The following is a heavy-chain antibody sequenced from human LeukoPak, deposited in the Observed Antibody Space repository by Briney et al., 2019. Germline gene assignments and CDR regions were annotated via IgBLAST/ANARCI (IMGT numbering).Heavy chain of an antibody. V-gene: IGHV4-34*01. D-gene: IGHD3-22*01. CDR1: GGSFSGYY. CDR3: ARGRDSSGYYLPLFDY. Sequence: PSETLSLTCAVYGGSFSGYYWSWIRQPPGKGLEWIGEINHSGSTNYNPSLKSRVTISVDTSKNQFSLKLSSVTAADTAVYYCARGRDSSGYYLPLFDYWGQGTQVTVSS. CDR2: INHSGST. J-gene: IGHJ4*02.